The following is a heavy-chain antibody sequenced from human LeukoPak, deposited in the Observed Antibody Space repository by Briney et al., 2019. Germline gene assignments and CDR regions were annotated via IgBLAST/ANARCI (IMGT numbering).Heavy chain of an antibody. CDR3: ARGGRRITIFGGVTYLGY. D-gene: IGHD3-3*01. CDR2: MNPNSGNT. CDR1: GYTFTSYD. J-gene: IGHJ4*02. V-gene: IGHV1-8*01. Sequence: ASVKVSCKASGYTFTSYDINWVRQATGQGLEWMGWMNPNSGNTGYAQKFQGRATMTRNTSISTAYMELSSLRSEDTAVYYCARGGRRITIFGGVTYLGYWGQGTLVTVSS.